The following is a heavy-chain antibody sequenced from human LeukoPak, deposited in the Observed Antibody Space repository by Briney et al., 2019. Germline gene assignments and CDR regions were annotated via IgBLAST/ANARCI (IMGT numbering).Heavy chain of an antibody. Sequence: PGGSLRLSCVASGFTFSSYSMSWVRQAPGKGLEGVANIKEDGSEKYYVASVKGRFTISRDNTKDSLYLQMNSLRAEDTAVYFCARGSGWVSDYWGQGTLVTVSS. CDR1: GFTFSSYS. J-gene: IGHJ4*02. D-gene: IGHD1-26*01. V-gene: IGHV3-7*01. CDR3: ARGSGWVSDY. CDR2: IKEDGSEK.